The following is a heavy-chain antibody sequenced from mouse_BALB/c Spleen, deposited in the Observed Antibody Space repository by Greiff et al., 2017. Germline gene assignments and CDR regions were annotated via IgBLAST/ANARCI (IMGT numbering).Heavy chain of an antibody. CDR3: TIHGGNYVGYYFDY. CDR1: GYTFTSYY. D-gene: IGHD2-1*01. Sequence: VQLQQSGAELVKPGASVKLSCKASGYTFTSYYMYWVKQRPGQGLEWIGEINPSNGGTNFNEKFKSKATLTVDKSSSTAYMQLSSLTSEDSAVYYCTIHGGNYVGYYFDYWGQGTTLTVSA. V-gene: IGHV1S81*02. CDR2: INPSNGGT. J-gene: IGHJ2*01.